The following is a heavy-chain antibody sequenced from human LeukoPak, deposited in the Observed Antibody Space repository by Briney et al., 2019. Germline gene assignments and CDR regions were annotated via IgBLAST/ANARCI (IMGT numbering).Heavy chain of an antibody. D-gene: IGHD3-10*01. Sequence: SETLSLTCTVSGGSISSYYWGWIRQPPGKGLEWIGSIYYSGSTYYNPSLKSRVTISVDTSKNQFSLKLSSVTAADTAVYYCARYGSGPGSWFDPWGQGTLVTVSS. V-gene: IGHV4-39*07. CDR2: IYYSGST. CDR3: ARYGSGPGSWFDP. J-gene: IGHJ5*02. CDR1: GGSISSYY.